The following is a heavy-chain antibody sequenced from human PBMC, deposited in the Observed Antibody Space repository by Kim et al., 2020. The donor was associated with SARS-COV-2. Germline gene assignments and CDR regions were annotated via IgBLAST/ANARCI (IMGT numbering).Heavy chain of an antibody. V-gene: IGHV4-34*01. CDR1: GGSFSGYY. CDR3: ARGVTTAAAGTITYYYGMDV. Sequence: SETLSLTCAVYGGSFSGYYWSWIRQPPGKGLEWIGEINHSGSTNYNPSLKSRVTISVDTSKNQFSLKLSSVTAADTAVYYCARGVTTAAAGTITYYYGMDVWGQGTTVTVSS. CDR2: INHSGST. J-gene: IGHJ6*02. D-gene: IGHD6-13*01.